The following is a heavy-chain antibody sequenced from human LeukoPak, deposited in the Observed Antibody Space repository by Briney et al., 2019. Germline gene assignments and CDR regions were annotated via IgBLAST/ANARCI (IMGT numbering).Heavy chain of an antibody. Sequence: GGTLSFSCAASGFTFCSIGLQWERQAPGQGLEWVVVISYDGSNKYYADSVKGRFTISRDNSKTTLYLQMNSLRAEDTAVYYCAKAPGSGYYTVDYWGQGTLVTVSS. CDR2: ISYDGSNK. V-gene: IGHV3-30*18. CDR1: GFTFCSIG. D-gene: IGHD3-3*01. J-gene: IGHJ4*02. CDR3: AKAPGSGYYTVDY.